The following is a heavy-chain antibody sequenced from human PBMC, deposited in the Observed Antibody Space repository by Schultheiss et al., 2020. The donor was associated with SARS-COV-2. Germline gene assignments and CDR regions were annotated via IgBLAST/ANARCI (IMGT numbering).Heavy chain of an antibody. V-gene: IGHV4-31*03. D-gene: IGHD2-15*01. CDR1: GGSISSGVYY. Sequence: TLSLTCTVSGGSISSGVYYWSWIRQHPGKGLEWIGYIYYSGSTYYNPSLKSRVTISVDTSKNQFSLKLSSVTPEDTAVYYCARGRYCSGGSCQYYGMDVWGQGTTVTVSS. CDR3: ARGRYCSGGSCQYYGMDV. J-gene: IGHJ6*02. CDR2: IYYSGST.